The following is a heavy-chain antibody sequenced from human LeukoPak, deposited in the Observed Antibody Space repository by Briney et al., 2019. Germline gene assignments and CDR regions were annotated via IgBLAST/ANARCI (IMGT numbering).Heavy chain of an antibody. J-gene: IGHJ4*02. Sequence: GGSLRLSCAASGFTFSSYTMNWVRQAPGKGLEWVSSISSSSSYIYYADSVKGRFTISRDNAKNSLYLQMNSLRAEDTAVYYCARDRDYYDSSGGDFDYWGQGTLVTVSS. V-gene: IGHV3-21*01. CDR2: ISSSSSYI. CDR1: GFTFSSYT. D-gene: IGHD3-22*01. CDR3: ARDRDYYDSSGGDFDY.